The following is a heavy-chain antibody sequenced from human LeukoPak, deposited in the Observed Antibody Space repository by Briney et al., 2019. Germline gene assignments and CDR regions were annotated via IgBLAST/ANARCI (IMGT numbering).Heavy chain of an antibody. D-gene: IGHD3-10*01. Sequence: SATLSLTCTVSGSSISSGYYWGWIRQPPGKGLEWIGSIYHSGSTYYNPSLKSRVTISVDTSKNQFSLKLSSVTAADTAVYYCARVWFGELLSYYFGYWGQGTLVTVSS. J-gene: IGHJ4*02. V-gene: IGHV4-38-2*02. CDR2: IYHSGST. CDR3: ARVWFGELLSYYFGY. CDR1: GSSISSGYY.